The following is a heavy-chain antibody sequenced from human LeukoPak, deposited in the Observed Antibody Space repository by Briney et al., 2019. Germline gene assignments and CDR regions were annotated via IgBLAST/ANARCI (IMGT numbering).Heavy chain of an antibody. CDR1: GFTFSSYW. CDR3: ARNGYCSSTSCYHYDAFDI. J-gene: IGHJ3*02. D-gene: IGHD2-2*01. V-gene: IGHV3-30-3*01. Sequence: PGGSLRLSCAASGFTFSSYWMHWVRQAPGKGLEWVAVISCDGSNKYYADSVKGRFTISRDNAKNSLYLQMNSLRAEDTAVYYCARNGYCSSTSCYHYDAFDIWGQGTMVTVSS. CDR2: ISCDGSNK.